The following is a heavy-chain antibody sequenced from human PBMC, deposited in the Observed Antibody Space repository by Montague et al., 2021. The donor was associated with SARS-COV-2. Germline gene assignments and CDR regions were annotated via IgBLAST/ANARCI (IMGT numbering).Heavy chain of an antibody. V-gene: IGHV4-59*08. Sequence: SETLSLTCTVSGGSISSFYWSWFRQPPGKGLEWIGYISDSGSTNYNPSLTSRVTMSVDTSKTQFSLKVNSVTAADTALYYCARHYSATLPAVYWGQGTLVTVSS. J-gene: IGHJ4*02. CDR3: ARHYSATLPAVY. D-gene: IGHD2-15*01. CDR1: GGSISSFY. CDR2: ISDSGST.